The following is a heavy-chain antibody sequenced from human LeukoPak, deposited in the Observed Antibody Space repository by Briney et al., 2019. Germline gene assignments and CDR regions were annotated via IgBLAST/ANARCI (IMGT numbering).Heavy chain of an antibody. J-gene: IGHJ4*02. CDR1: GFTFSSYA. CDR3: AKGGYCSGGSCYGEVSPPDY. Sequence: GGSLRLLCAASGFTFSSYAMSGVRQAPGKGLEWVSAMSGSGGSTYYADSVKGRFTISRDNSKNTLYLQMNSLRAEDTAVYYCAKGGYCSGGSCYGEVSPPDYWGQGTLVTVSS. V-gene: IGHV3-23*01. D-gene: IGHD2-15*01. CDR2: MSGSGGST.